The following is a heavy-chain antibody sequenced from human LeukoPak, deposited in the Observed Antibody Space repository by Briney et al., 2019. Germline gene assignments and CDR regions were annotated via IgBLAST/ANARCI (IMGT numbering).Heavy chain of an antibody. J-gene: IGHJ5*02. D-gene: IGHD5-18*01. CDR1: GYTFTSYG. CDR3: ARGWVQNWFDP. Sequence: ASVKVSCKASGYTFTSYGINWVRQAPGQGLEWMGWMNPNSGNTGYAQKFQGRVTMTRNTSISTAYMELSSLRSEDTAVYYCARGWVQNWFDPWGQGTLVTVSS. CDR2: MNPNSGNT. V-gene: IGHV1-8*02.